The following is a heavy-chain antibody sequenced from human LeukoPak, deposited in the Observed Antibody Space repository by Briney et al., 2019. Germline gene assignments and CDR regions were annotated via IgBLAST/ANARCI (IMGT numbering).Heavy chain of an antibody. J-gene: IGHJ4*02. CDR3: ARGVLRFLEWLLY. V-gene: IGHV1-69*13. D-gene: IGHD3-3*01. Sequence: VASVKVSCKASGYTFTGYYMHWVRQAPGQGLEWMGGIIPIFGTANYAQKFQGRVTITADESTSTAYMELSSLRSEDTAVYYCARGVLRFLEWLLYWGQGTLVTVSS. CDR1: GYTFTGYY. CDR2: IIPIFGTA.